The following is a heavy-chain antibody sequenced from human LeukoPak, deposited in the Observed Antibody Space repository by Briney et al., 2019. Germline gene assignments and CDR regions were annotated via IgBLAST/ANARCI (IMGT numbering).Heavy chain of an antibody. V-gene: IGHV3-7*04. CDR2: IKQDGSKK. CDR1: GGSFSGHY. CDR3: TRVGYIDEGIDY. Sequence: PSETLSLTCAVYGGSFSGHYWSWIRQPPGKGLEWVANIKQDGSKKSYVDSVKGRFTISRDDAKNSLYLQMNSLRAEDTAIYYCTRVGYIDEGIDYWGQGTLVTVSS. D-gene: IGHD5-24*01. J-gene: IGHJ4*02.